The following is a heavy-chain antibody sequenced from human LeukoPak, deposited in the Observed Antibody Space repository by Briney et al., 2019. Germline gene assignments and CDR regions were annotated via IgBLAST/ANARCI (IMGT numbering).Heavy chain of an antibody. CDR1: GYSISSGYY. V-gene: IGHV4-38-2*02. D-gene: IGHD3-22*01. CDR3: AGKYYYDSSGYFYADW. Sequence: SETLSLTRTVSGYSISSGYYWGWIRQSPGKGLEWIGSIYHSGSTYYNPSLKSRVTISMDTTKNQFSLKLTSVTAADTAVYYCAGKYYYDSSGYFYADWWGQGTLVTVSS. CDR2: IYHSGST. J-gene: IGHJ4*02.